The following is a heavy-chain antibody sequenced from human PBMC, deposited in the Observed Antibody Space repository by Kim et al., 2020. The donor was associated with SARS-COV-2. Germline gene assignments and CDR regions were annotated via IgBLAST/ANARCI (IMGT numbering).Heavy chain of an antibody. CDR3: ARDRSGYCSGGSCYPAANHKAVSYCDGMDV. Sequence: SVKVSCKASGGTFSSYAISWVRQAPGQGLEWTGGIIPILGTAYYAQKFQGRVTITADESTSTAYMELSSLRSEDTAVYYCARDRSGYCSGGSCYPAANHKAVSYCDGMDVWGQGTTVTVSS. CDR2: IIPILGTA. CDR1: GGTFSSYA. D-gene: IGHD2-15*01. J-gene: IGHJ6*02. V-gene: IGHV1-69*13.